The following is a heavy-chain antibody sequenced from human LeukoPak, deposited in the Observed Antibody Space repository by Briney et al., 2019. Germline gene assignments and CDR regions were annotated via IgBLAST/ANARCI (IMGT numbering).Heavy chain of an antibody. CDR3: ASRGQYDSSGYYLAGNSYYFDY. Sequence: SETLSLTCAVYGXSFSGYYWSWIRQPPGKGLEWIGEINHSGSTNYNPSLKSRVTISVDTSKNQFSLKLSSVTAADTAVYYCASRGQYDSSGYYLAGNSYYFDYWGQGTLVTVSS. CDR2: INHSGST. CDR1: GXSFSGYY. J-gene: IGHJ4*02. D-gene: IGHD3-22*01. V-gene: IGHV4-34*01.